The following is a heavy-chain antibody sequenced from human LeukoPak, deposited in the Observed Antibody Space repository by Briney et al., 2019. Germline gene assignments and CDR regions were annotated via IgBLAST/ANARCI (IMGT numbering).Heavy chain of an antibody. V-gene: IGHV1-2*02. Sequence: ASVKVSCKASGYTFSDYYMHWVRQAPGQGLEWMGLINPNSGATGYAQKFQGRVTMTRDTSISTADMELNSLRSDDTAMYYCSRGSALNRAYSGYDPPFHYWGQGTLVAVSS. CDR1: GYTFSDYY. D-gene: IGHD5-12*01. J-gene: IGHJ4*02. CDR2: INPNSGAT. CDR3: SRGSALNRAYSGYDPPFHY.